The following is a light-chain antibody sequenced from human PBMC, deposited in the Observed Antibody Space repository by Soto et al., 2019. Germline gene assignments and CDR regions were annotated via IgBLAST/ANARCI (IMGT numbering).Light chain of an antibody. CDR1: QSLLSSSNNKNY. V-gene: IGKV4-1*01. CDR2: WPS. J-gene: IGKJ4*01. Sequence: DIVMTQSPDSLAVSLGERATINYKSSQSLLSSSNNKNYLSWYQQKPGQAPKALIYWPSTRESGVPDRFSGSGSGTDFSLTFSSLQAEDVAVYYGPQYHSSPLTFGGGTKVEIK. CDR3: PQYHSSPLT.